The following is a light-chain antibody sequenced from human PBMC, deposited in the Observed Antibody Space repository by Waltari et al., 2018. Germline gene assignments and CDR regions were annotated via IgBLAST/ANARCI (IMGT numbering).Light chain of an antibody. Sequence: QSALTQPRSVSGSPGQSVTISCPGTSKDVVGYTYVSCYQQHPGKAPKLLLYDVSKRPAGVPVRFSGSKSGNTASLTISGLQAEDEADYYCCSYAGSYTFVFGTGTKVTVL. CDR1: SKDVVGYTY. J-gene: IGLJ1*01. V-gene: IGLV2-11*01. CDR3: CSYAGSYTFV. CDR2: DVS.